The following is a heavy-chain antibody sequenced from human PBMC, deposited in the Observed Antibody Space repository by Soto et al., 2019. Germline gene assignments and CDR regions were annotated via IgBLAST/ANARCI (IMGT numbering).Heavy chain of an antibody. CDR2: ISGSTTYI. V-gene: IGHV3-48*04. J-gene: IGHJ3*02. CDR3: VGESAYDFNT. Sequence: EVQLVESGGGLVQPGGSIRLSCAASGFTFNTYPRNWLSQAPGKGLEWISYISGSTTYISYASSVRGRFAISRDNDKNSLFLQINGLRAVDTSVYYCVGESAYDFNTWGRGTMVTVSS. CDR1: GFTFNTYP. D-gene: IGHD2-21*01.